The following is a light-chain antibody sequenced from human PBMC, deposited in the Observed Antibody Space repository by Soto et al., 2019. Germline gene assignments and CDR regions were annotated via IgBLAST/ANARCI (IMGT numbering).Light chain of an antibody. J-gene: IGKJ3*01. CDR1: QSISSAY. CDR2: GAS. Sequence: ELVLTQSPDTLSLSPGERATVSCRASQSISSAYLAWLQQKPGQAPPLLIYGASTRATGIPDRFSGSGSGTDFTLIINRLEPEDFSVYYCQHSSSPFTFGPGTKVEIK. V-gene: IGKV3-20*01. CDR3: QHSSSPFT.